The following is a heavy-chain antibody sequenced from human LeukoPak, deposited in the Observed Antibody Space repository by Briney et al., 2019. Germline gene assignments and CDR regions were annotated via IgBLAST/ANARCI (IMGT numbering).Heavy chain of an antibody. D-gene: IGHD2-15*01. J-gene: IGHJ3*02. CDR2: IYYSGST. CDR3: ARDSGPLGYCSGGSCYSNAFDI. CDR1: GGSISSYY. Sequence: SETLSLTCTVSGGSISSYYWSWIRQPPGKGLEWIGYIYYSGSTNYNPSLKSRVTISVDTSKNQFSLKLSSVTAADTAVYYCARDSGPLGYCSGGSCYSNAFDIWGQGTMVTVSS. V-gene: IGHV4-59*01.